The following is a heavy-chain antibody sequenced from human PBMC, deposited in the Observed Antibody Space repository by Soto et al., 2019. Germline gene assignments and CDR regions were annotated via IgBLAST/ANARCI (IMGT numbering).Heavy chain of an antibody. CDR1: GFTLSSYS. Sequence: VGSLRLSCAASGFTLSSYSMNWVRQAPGKGLEWVSYISSSSSTIYYADSVKGRFTISRDNAKNSLYLQMNSLRDEDPAVYYCARGYYCSSTSCYAWDYYYYGMDVWGQGTKVTVSS. CDR2: ISSSSSTI. J-gene: IGHJ6*02. CDR3: ARGYYCSSTSCYAWDYYYYGMDV. V-gene: IGHV3-48*02. D-gene: IGHD2-2*01.